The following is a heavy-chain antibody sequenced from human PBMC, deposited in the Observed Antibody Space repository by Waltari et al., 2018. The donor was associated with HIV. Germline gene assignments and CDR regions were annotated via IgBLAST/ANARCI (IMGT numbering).Heavy chain of an antibody. D-gene: IGHD2-8*01. CDR1: GYTFPDFA. Sequence: QVQLVQSGSELRTPGASVKVACKTSGYTFPDFALNWVRQAPGQGLQWMGWINTETGKPAYAQDFTGRFVISLDTSVSTTYLQISSLKAEDTAVYYCARLNLKNGHLPSYWGQVTLVTVSS. CDR2: INTETGKP. V-gene: IGHV7-4-1*02. CDR3: ARLNLKNGHLPSY. J-gene: IGHJ4*02.